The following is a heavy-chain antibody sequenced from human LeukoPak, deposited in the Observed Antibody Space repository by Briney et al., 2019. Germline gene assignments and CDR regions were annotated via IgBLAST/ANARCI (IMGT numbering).Heavy chain of an antibody. Sequence: RGRSLGLSCAASGFTFSSYCMHGVRHAPGKGLVWVSRINSDGSSTSYADSVKGRFTISRDNAKNSLYLQMNSLRAEDTALYYCAKDRAGVVIASGAFDIWGQGTMVTVSS. CDR3: AKDRAGVVIASGAFDI. CDR1: GFTFSSYC. D-gene: IGHD3-3*01. CDR2: INSDGSST. V-gene: IGHV3-74*01. J-gene: IGHJ3*02.